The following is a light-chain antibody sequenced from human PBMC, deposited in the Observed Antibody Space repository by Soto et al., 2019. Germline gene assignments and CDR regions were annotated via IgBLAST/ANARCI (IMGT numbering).Light chain of an antibody. CDR2: SNN. V-gene: IGLV1-44*01. CDR1: SSNIGSNN. Sequence: QSVLTQPPSASGTPGQRVTIACSGSSSNIGSNNVNWYQQLPGTAPKLLIYSNNQRPSGVPVHFSGSKSGTSASLAISGLLSEDEADYYCAAWDDSLSGRGVFGTGTKLTVL. J-gene: IGLJ1*01. CDR3: AAWDDSLSGRGV.